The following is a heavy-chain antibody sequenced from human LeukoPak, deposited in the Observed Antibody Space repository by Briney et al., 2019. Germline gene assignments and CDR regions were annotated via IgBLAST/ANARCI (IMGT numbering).Heavy chain of an antibody. Sequence: PGGSLRLSCAASGFTVSSNYMSWVRQAPGEGLEWVSVIYSGGSTYYADSVKGRFTISRDNSKNTLYLQMNSLRAEDTAVYYCARAGSTWSGSIDAFDIWGQGTMVTVSS. V-gene: IGHV3-66*02. CDR3: ARAGSTWSGSIDAFDI. J-gene: IGHJ3*02. CDR1: GFTVSSNY. CDR2: IYSGGST. D-gene: IGHD3-10*01.